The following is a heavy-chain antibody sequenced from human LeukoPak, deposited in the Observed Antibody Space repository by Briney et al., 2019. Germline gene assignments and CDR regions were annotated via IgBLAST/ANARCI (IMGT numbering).Heavy chain of an antibody. J-gene: IGHJ4*02. CDR2: ISAYNGNT. V-gene: IGHV1-18*01. CDR3: ARDHHAPPSGSFSYY. D-gene: IGHD1-26*01. Sequence: ASVKVSCKASGYTFTSYGISWVRQAPGQGLEWMGWISAYNGNTNYAQKLQGRLTITADESTSTAYMELSSLRSEDTAVYYCARDHHAPPSGSFSYYWGQGTLVTVSS. CDR1: GYTFTSYG.